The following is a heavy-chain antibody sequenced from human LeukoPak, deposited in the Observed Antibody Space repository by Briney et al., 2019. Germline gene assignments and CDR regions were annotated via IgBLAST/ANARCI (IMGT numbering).Heavy chain of an antibody. Sequence: GGSLRLSCAASGFTFSSYAMSWVRQAPGKGLEWVSVISGSGGSTYYADSVKGRFTISRDNSKNTLYLQMNSLRAEDTAVYYCARSRRRELLRTYFDYWGQGTLVTVSS. D-gene: IGHD1-26*01. CDR2: ISGSGGST. J-gene: IGHJ4*02. CDR3: ARSRRRELLRTYFDY. V-gene: IGHV3-23*01. CDR1: GFTFSSYA.